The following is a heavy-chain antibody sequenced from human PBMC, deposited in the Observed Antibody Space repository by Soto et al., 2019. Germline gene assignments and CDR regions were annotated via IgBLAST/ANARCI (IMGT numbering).Heavy chain of an antibody. V-gene: IGHV3-53*02. CDR3: ARHAWLES. Sequence: EVQLVETGGGLIQPGGSLRLSCAASGFNVNSNSMNWVRQAPGKGLEWLSVIHSDGNTAYAGSVKGRFTISRDSSENTFYLQMNSLRAEDTAVYYCARHAWLESWGQGTLVTVSS. J-gene: IGHJ5*01. CDR2: IHSDGNT. CDR1: GFNVNSNS.